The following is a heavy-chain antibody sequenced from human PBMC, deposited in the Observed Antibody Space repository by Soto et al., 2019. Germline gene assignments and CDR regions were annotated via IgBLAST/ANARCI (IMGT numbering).Heavy chain of an antibody. CDR1: GGSISSGGYY. J-gene: IGHJ6*02. CDR2: IYYSGST. D-gene: IGHD6-6*01. Sequence: PSETLSFTCTVSGGSISSGGYYWSWIRQHPGKGLEWIGYIYYSGSTYYNPSLKSRVTISVDTSKNQFSLKLSSVTAADTAVYYCARDLRIAARPGPNFYYYYYGMDVWGQGTTVTVSS. V-gene: IGHV4-31*02. CDR3: ARDLRIAARPGPNFYYYYYGMDV.